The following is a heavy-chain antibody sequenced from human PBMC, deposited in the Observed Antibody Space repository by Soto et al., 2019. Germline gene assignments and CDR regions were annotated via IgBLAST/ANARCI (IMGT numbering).Heavy chain of an antibody. CDR2: ILYDGTQK. Sequence: PGGSLSLSCEASGFTFNTYSMHWVRQPPGKGLEWLAAILYDGTQKYCADSVKGRFIISRDNSKKTLYLEMNSLRAEDTAVYYCARAGGTTVTGLWHFDSWGQGTLVTAPQ. V-gene: IGHV3-33*01. CDR1: GFTFNTYS. CDR3: ARAGGTTVTGLWHFDS. D-gene: IGHD4-17*01. J-gene: IGHJ4*02.